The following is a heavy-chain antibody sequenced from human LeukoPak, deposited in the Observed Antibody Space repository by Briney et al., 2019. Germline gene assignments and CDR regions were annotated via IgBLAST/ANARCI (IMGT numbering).Heavy chain of an antibody. J-gene: IGHJ5*02. CDR1: GGSFSGYY. D-gene: IGHD2-8*01. Sequence: PSETLCLTCAVSGGSFSGYYWSWIRQPPGKGLEWIWYIYYSGSTHYTPSLKSRVTISVDTSKSKLSLRLSSVAAADTAVYYCAGVFRDCTKDRCYVNWFDRWVQG. CDR3: AGVFRDCTKDRCYVNWFDR. V-gene: IGHV4-59*01. CDR2: IYYSGST.